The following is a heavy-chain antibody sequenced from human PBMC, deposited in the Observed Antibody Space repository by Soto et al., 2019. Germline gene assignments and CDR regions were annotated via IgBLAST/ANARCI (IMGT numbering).Heavy chain of an antibody. CDR1: GGSISSSSYY. V-gene: IGHV4-39*07. J-gene: IGHJ4*01. CDR2: IYYSGST. Sequence: SETLSLTCTVSGGSISSSSYYWGWIRQPPGKGLEWIGSIYYSGSTYYNPSLKSRVTISVDTSKNQFSLKLSSVTAADTAVYYCTTDSYITSIIVRFDYWGHGTLVTVSS. D-gene: IGHD3-22*01. CDR3: TTDSYITSIIVRFDY.